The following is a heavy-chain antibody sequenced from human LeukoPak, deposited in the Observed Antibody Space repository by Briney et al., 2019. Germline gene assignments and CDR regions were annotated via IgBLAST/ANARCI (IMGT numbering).Heavy chain of an antibody. CDR1: GGSISSSSYY. CDR3: AREGLGNNAHDI. J-gene: IGHJ3*02. CDR2: IYYSGST. V-gene: IGHV4-39*07. D-gene: IGHD2/OR15-2a*01. Sequence: NPSETLSLTCTVSGGSISSSSYYWGWIRQPPGKGLEWIGSIYYSGSTYYNPSLKSRVTISIDTSKNQFSVKLSSVTAADTAVYYCAREGLGNNAHDIWGEGTMVTVSS.